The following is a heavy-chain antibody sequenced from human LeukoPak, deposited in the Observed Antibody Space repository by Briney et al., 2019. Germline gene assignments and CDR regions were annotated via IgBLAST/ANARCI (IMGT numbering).Heavy chain of an antibody. CDR3: ARESCSSTSRTRYYDFWSVPRVCPYYFDY. D-gene: IGHD3-3*01. V-gene: IGHV1-2*02. CDR2: INPNSGGT. J-gene: IGHJ4*02. CDR1: GYTFTSYG. Sequence: GASVKVSCKASGYTFTSYGISWVRQAPGQGLEWMGWINPNSGGTNYAQKFQGRVTMTRDTSISTAYMELSRLRSDDTAVYYCARESCSSTSRTRYYDFWSVPRVCPYYFDYWGQGTLVTVSS.